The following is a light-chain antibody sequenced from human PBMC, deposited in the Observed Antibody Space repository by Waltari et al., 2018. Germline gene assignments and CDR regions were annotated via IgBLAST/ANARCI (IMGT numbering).Light chain of an antibody. V-gene: IGLV1-51*01. Sequence: QSVLTQPPSVSAAPGQKVSISCSVSTPNIGNNYVSWYQQFPGTAPKLLIYEDYRRPSGIPDRFSGSKSGASATLDITGLQTGDEADYYCGAWDSSLGVGVLGGGTRVTVL. CDR2: EDY. J-gene: IGLJ3*02. CDR1: TPNIGNNY. CDR3: GAWDSSLGVGV.